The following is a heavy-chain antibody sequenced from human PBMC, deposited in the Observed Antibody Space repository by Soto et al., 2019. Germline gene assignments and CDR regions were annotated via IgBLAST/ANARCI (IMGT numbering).Heavy chain of an antibody. Sequence: SETLSLTCTVSGGSISSYYWSWIRQPPGKGLEWIGYIYYSGSTNYNPSLKSRVTISVDTSKNQFSLKLSSVTAADTAVYYCARGLYGIDYWGQGTLVTVSS. D-gene: IGHD3-10*01. CDR2: IYYSGST. CDR3: ARGLYGIDY. J-gene: IGHJ4*02. CDR1: GGSISSYY. V-gene: IGHV4-59*01.